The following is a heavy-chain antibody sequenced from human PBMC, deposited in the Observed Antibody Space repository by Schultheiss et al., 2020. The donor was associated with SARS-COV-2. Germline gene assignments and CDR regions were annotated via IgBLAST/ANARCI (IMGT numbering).Heavy chain of an antibody. J-gene: IGHJ4*02. V-gene: IGHV4-4*02. Sequence: SCAVSGGSISSSNWWSWVRQPPGKGLEWIGEINHGEGTNYNPSLKSRVTMSVDTSKNQFSLKLSSVTAADTAVYYCARGDSSGTPSTWGQGTLVTVSS. CDR3: ARGDSSGTPST. CDR1: GGSISSSNW. D-gene: IGHD3-22*01. CDR2: INHGEGT.